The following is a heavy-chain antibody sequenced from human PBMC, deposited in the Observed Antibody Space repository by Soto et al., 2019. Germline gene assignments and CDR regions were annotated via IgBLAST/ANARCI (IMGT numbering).Heavy chain of an antibody. V-gene: IGHV4-38-2*01. CDR3: ARHQRDDASRKIDC. CDR1: GYSISSGYY. D-gene: IGHD3-16*01. CDR2: IYHSGST. J-gene: IGHJ4*02. Sequence: PSETLSLTCAVSGYSISSGYYWCWIRQPPGKGLEWIGSIYHSGSTYYNPSVKSRVTISVDTSKNQFSLKLSSVTAEDTAMYYCARHQRDDASRKIDCWGQGTLVTVSS.